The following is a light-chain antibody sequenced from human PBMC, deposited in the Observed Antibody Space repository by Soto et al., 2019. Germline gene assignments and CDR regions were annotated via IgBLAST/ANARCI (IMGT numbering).Light chain of an antibody. CDR3: HQRASWPQT. CDR1: QSISNS. J-gene: IGKJ2*01. Sequence: EIVLTQSPATLSLSPGERATLSCRASQSISNSLAWYQQKPGQAPRLLIYDTFNRATDIPARFSGGGSGTDFTLTISSLEPEEFAVYYCHQRASWPQTFGQGTKLEIK. V-gene: IGKV3-11*01. CDR2: DTF.